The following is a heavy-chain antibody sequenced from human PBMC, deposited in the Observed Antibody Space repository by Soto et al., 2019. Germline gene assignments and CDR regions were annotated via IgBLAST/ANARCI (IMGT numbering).Heavy chain of an antibody. V-gene: IGHV3-30-3*01. J-gene: IGHJ4*02. CDR2: ISNDGSNK. CDR3: ARSLTPRAGSFDY. CDR1: GFTFTNYA. Sequence: QVQLVESGGGVVQPGRSLRLSCTASGFTFTNYAMHWVRQAPGKGLEWVAVISNDGSNKDDADSVKGRFTISRDNSKNTLYLQMNSLRAEDTAVYYCARSLTPRAGSFDYWGQGTLVTVSS.